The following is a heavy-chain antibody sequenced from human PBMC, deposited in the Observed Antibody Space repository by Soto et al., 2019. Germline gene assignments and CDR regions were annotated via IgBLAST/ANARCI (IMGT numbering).Heavy chain of an antibody. CDR3: ARDLPPVDY. CDR1: GYTFSSYF. J-gene: IGHJ4*02. V-gene: IGHV1-18*01. CDR2: ISAYNGNT. Sequence: KVSCKASGYTFSSYFISWVRQAPGQGLEWMGWISAYNGNTNYAQNLQGRVTMTTDTSTSTAYMELRSLRSDDTAVYYCARDLPPVDYWGQGTLVTVSS.